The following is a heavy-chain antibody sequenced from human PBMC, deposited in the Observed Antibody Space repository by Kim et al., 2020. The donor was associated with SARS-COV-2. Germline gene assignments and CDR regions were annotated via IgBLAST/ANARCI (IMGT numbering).Heavy chain of an antibody. D-gene: IGHD2-2*01. Sequence: GGSLRLSCAASGFGFGTHSMNWLRQAPGKGLEWVSSIGGSSSYIYYADSVKGRFTISRDNAKNSLYLQMNSLRAEDTAVYYCARGGYCTSTSCYFYYYALDVWGQGTTVTVSS. CDR1: GFGFGTHS. CDR2: IGGSSSYI. CDR3: ARGGYCTSTSCYFYYYALDV. J-gene: IGHJ6*02. V-gene: IGHV3-21*01.